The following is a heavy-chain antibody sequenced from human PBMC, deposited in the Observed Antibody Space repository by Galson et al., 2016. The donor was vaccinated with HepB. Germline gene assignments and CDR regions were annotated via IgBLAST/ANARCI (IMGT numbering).Heavy chain of an antibody. CDR2: ISYHGSDK. V-gene: IGHV3-30-3*01. CDR3: ARYKSFYYYGMDV. J-gene: IGHJ6*02. Sequence: SLRLSCAASGFAFSGSAMHWVRQAPGKGLEWVAAISYHGSDKYYADSVKGRVTISSDNSNYTLYLQMTSLCPEDTAVYYCARYKSFYYYGMDVWGQGTTVTVSS. CDR1: GFAFSGSA. D-gene: IGHD1-14*01.